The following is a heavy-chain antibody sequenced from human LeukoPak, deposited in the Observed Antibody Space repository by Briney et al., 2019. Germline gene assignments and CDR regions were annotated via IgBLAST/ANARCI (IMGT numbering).Heavy chain of an antibody. D-gene: IGHD2-15*01. CDR2: ISGSGGST. V-gene: IGHV3-23*01. Sequence: QPGGSLRLSCAASGFTFSSYAMSWVRQAPGKGLEWVSAISGSGGSTYYADSVKGRFTISRDNSKNTLYLQMNSLGAEDTAVYYCAKSGRRGYCSGGSRRSGNYFDYWGQGTLVTVSS. CDR1: GFTFSSYA. J-gene: IGHJ4*02. CDR3: AKSGRRGYCSGGSRRSGNYFDY.